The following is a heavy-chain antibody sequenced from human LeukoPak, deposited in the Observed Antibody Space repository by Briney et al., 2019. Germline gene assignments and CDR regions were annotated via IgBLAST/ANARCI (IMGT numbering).Heavy chain of an antibody. CDR3: ARVTTGMHAFDI. Sequence: SQTLSLTCTVSGGSISSGGYYWSWIRQHPGKGLEWIGYIYYSGSTYYNPSLKSRVTISVDTSKNQFSLELSSVTAADTAVYYCARVTTGMHAFDIWGQGTMVTVSS. V-gene: IGHV4-31*03. CDR2: IYYSGST. CDR1: GGSISSGGYY. J-gene: IGHJ3*02. D-gene: IGHD1-1*01.